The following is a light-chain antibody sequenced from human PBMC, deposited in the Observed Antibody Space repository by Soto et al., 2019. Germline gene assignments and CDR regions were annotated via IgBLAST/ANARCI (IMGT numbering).Light chain of an antibody. V-gene: IGKV1-5*03. J-gene: IGKJ1*01. CDR1: QSIRSW. CDR2: KAS. Sequence: DIQMTQSPSTLSASVGDRVTITCRASQSIRSWLAWYQQKPGKAPKLLIYKASSLESGVPSRFSGSGSGTEFTLTIRSLQPDDFATYYCQQYNSYPTFGQGTKVEIK. CDR3: QQYNSYPT.